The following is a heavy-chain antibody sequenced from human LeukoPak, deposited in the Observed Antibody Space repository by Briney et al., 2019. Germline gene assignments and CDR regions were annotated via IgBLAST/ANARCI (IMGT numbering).Heavy chain of an antibody. CDR1: GYTFTSYD. J-gene: IGHJ5*02. CDR3: ARGVSGVTPP. Sequence: ASVTVSCKPSGYTFTSYDISWVRQAPGQGPEWLGWINTNNGNTHYAQSLQDRVTLTTDTSTSTAYMELRSLKSDDTAIYYCARGVSGVTPPWGQGTLVIVSS. V-gene: IGHV1-18*01. CDR2: INTNNGNT. D-gene: IGHD4-23*01.